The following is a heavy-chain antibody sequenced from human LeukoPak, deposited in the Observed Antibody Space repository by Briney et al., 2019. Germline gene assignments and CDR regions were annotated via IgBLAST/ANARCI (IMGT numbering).Heavy chain of an antibody. V-gene: IGHV3-30*01. D-gene: IGHD6-19*01. CDR2: ISDDGSTK. CDR1: GFTFGRYA. CDR3: ARARYSSGWIYYMDV. J-gene: IGHJ6*03. Sequence: GRSLRLSCAASGFTFGRYALHWVRQAPGKGLEWVAVISDDGSTKYYAESVKGRFTISRDNSKNTLYLQMNSLRAEDTAVYYCARARYSSGWIYYMDVWGKGTAVTVSS.